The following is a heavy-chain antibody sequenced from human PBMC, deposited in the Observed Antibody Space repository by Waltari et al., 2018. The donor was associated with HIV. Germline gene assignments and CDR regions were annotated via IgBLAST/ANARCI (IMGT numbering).Heavy chain of an antibody. CDR3: ARGIKQWLVALDY. V-gene: IGHV4-34*01. CDR1: GESFSGYH. D-gene: IGHD5-18*01. CDR2: INEDGRT. Sequence: VQLQPWGAGLLKPSETLSLTCAVYGESFSGYHWNWTRQPPGKGLEWIGEINEDGRTNYNPSLKSRVTMSVDRSKNQFSLKLSSVTAADTAVYYCARGIKQWLVALDYWGQGTLVIVSS. J-gene: IGHJ4*02.